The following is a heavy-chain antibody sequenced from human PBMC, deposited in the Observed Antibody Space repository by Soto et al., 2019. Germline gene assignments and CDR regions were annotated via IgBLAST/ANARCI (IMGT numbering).Heavy chain of an antibody. V-gene: IGHV1-18*01. CDR2: ISAYNGNT. Sequence: GASVKVSCKASRYTFASYGISWVRQAPGQGLEWMGWISAYNGNTNYAQKLQGRVTMTTDTSTSTAYMELSSLRSDDTAVYYCASSFGIVVITTAFDYWGQGTLVTVSS. J-gene: IGHJ4*02. D-gene: IGHD3-22*01. CDR3: ASSFGIVVITTAFDY. CDR1: RYTFASYG.